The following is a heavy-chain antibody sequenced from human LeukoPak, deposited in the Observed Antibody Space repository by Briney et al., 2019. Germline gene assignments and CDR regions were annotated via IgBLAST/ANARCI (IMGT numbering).Heavy chain of an antibody. D-gene: IGHD3-9*01. CDR1: GFTFSDHY. CDR3: AKSPEDFDWLLLDY. J-gene: IGHJ4*02. V-gene: IGHV3-11*01. CDR2: ISSGGSTT. Sequence: GGSLRLSCAASGFTFSDHYMSWIRQAPGKGLECVSYISSGGSTTYYTDSVKGRFTISRDNGRNALYLQMNSLRAEDTAVYYCAKSPEDFDWLLLDYWGQGTLVTVSS.